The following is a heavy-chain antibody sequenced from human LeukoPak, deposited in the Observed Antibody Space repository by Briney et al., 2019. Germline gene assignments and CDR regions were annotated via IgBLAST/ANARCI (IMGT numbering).Heavy chain of an antibody. D-gene: IGHD3-10*01. CDR1: GFTFNNYW. Sequence: PGGSLRLSCAASGFTFNNYWMNWVRQAPGKGLEWVANIQQDGSEKYYVDSVKGRFTISRDNARNSLYLQMNSLRAEDTAVYYCARVGERMVRGVILDYWGQGTLVTVSS. CDR3: ARVGERMVRGVILDY. J-gene: IGHJ4*02. V-gene: IGHV3-7*01. CDR2: IQQDGSEK.